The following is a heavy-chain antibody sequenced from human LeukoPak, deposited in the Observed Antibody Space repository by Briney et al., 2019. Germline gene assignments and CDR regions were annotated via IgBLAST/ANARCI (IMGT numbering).Heavy chain of an antibody. CDR2: IYSDNT. V-gene: IGHV3-53*01. J-gene: IGHJ4*02. CDR3: AKDHRQVGATNDY. Sequence: GGSLRLSCTVSGFTVSSNSMSWVRQAPGKGLEWVSFIYSDNTHYSDSVKGRFTISRDNSKNTLYLQMNSLRAEDTAVYYCAKDHRQVGATNDYWGQGTLVTVSS. CDR1: GFTVSSNS. D-gene: IGHD1-26*01.